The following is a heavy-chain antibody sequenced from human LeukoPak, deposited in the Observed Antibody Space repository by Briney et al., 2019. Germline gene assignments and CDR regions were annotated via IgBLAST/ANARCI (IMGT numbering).Heavy chain of an antibody. V-gene: IGHV3-48*01. Sequence: GGSLRLSCAASGFTFSSYSMNWVRQAPGKGLEWVSYISSSSSTIYYADSVKGRFTISRDNAKNSLYLQMNSLRAEDTAVYYCARVDYDFWSGSEPFDYWSQGTLVTVSS. D-gene: IGHD3-3*01. CDR1: GFTFSSYS. CDR3: ARVDYDFWSGSEPFDY. J-gene: IGHJ4*02. CDR2: ISSSSSTI.